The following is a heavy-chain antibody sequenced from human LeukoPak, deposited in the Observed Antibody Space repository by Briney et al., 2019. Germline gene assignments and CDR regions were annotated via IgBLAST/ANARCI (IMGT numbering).Heavy chain of an antibody. V-gene: IGHV1-18*01. CDR1: GYTFTSYG. Sequence: ASVKVSCKASGYTFTSYGISWVRQAPGQGLEWMGWISAYNGKTNYAQKLQGRVTMTTVTSTSTAYVELRSLRSDDTAVYYCARDQYSSNWFAPWGQGTLVTVSS. CDR3: ARDQYSSNWFAP. CDR2: ISAYNGKT. D-gene: IGHD6-6*01. J-gene: IGHJ5*02.